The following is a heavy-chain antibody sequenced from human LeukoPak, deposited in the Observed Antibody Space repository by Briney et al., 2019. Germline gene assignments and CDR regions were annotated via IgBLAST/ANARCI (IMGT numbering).Heavy chain of an antibody. Sequence: PGGSLRLSCAASGFTFGSYWMNWIRQAPGKGLEWAANIKQDGSEKFYVDSVKGRFIISRDNAKNSLYLQMNSLRAEDMAVYYCARAYSSGWFQAGFWGQGTLVTVSS. CDR3: ARAYSSGWFQAGF. CDR2: IKQDGSEK. V-gene: IGHV3-7*04. D-gene: IGHD6-19*01. CDR1: GFTFGSYW. J-gene: IGHJ4*02.